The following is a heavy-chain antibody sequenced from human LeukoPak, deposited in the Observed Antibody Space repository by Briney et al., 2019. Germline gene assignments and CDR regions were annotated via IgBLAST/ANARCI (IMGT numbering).Heavy chain of an antibody. V-gene: IGHV1-2*02. Sequence: ASVKVSCKTSGYSFADYYMHWVRQAPGQGLEWMGWINPKSGDTHYAQNFQGRVTMTRDTSFRTAYMEVSRLRSDDTGVYYCARERGRGPDTALDYWGQGSLVTVSS. CDR1: GYSFADYY. D-gene: IGHD5-18*01. CDR3: ARERGRGPDTALDY. CDR2: INPKSGDT. J-gene: IGHJ4*02.